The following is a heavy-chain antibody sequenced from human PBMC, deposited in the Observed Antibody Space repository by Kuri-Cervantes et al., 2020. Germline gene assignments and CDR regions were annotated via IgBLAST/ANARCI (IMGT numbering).Heavy chain of an antibody. CDR1: GYTFTSYG. Sequence: ASVKVSCKASGYTFTSYGISWVRQAPGQGLEWMGWISAYNGNTNYAQKLQGRVTMTTDTSTNTAYMELRGLRSDDTAVYYCARDLQSVAGDTWTDAFDIWGQGAMVTVSS. CDR3: ARDLQSVAGDTWTDAFDI. D-gene: IGHD6-19*01. CDR2: ISAYNGNT. V-gene: IGHV1-18*01. J-gene: IGHJ3*02.